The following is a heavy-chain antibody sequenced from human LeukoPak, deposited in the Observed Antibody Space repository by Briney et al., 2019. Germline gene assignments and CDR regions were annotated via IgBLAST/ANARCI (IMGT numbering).Heavy chain of an antibody. CDR1: GGSISSGSYY. V-gene: IGHV4-61*02. CDR3: AKFYDFWSGYFDF. J-gene: IGHJ4*02. D-gene: IGHD3-3*01. CDR2: IYTSGST. Sequence: SQTLSLTCTVSGGSISSGSYYWSWIRQPAGKGLEWIGRIYTSGSTNYNPSLKSRVTMSVDTSKNQFSLKLSSVTAADTAVYYCAKFYDFWSGYFDFWGQGTLVTVSS.